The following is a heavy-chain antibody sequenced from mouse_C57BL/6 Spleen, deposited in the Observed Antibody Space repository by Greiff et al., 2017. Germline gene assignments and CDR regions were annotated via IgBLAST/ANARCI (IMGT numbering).Heavy chain of an antibody. D-gene: IGHD1-1*01. Sequence: QVQLQQSGPELVKPGASVKISCKASGYAFSSSWMNWVKQRPGKGLEWIGRIYPGDGDTNYNGKFKGKATLTADKSSSTAYMQLSSLTSEDSAVYCCARYYYGSSYEYAMDYWGQGTSVTVSS. V-gene: IGHV1-82*01. J-gene: IGHJ4*01. CDR1: GYAFSSSW. CDR3: ARYYYGSSYEYAMDY. CDR2: IYPGDGDT.